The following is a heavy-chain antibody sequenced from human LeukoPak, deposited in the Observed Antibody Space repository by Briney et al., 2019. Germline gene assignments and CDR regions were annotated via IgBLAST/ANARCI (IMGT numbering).Heavy chain of an antibody. J-gene: IGHJ4*02. CDR2: MNPNSGNT. CDR1: GYTFNSFD. D-gene: IGHD6-19*01. Sequence: GASVNVSCTASGYTFNSFDINWVRQATGQGLDWIGWMNPNSGNTGNAQKCHDRVTITTNTSISTAYMELSRLRSEDTAVYYCATFSRSGWYGSVYYFDYWGQGTLVTVSS. CDR3: ATFSRSGWYGSVYYFDY. V-gene: IGHV1-8*01.